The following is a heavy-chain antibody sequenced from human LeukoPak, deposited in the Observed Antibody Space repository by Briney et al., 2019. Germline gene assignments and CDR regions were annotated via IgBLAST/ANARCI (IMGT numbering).Heavy chain of an antibody. V-gene: IGHV3-23*01. J-gene: IGHJ4*02. D-gene: IGHD5-12*01. CDR3: AKDGFLAAVATD. CDR2: ISGSGDTS. Sequence: GGSLRLSCAGSRFTFNTFAMNWVRQAPGKGLEWVSTISGSGDTSYYADSVQGRFTIPRDNSKNTLYLQMNSLRAEDTAVYYCAKDGFLAAVATDWGQGTLVTVSS. CDR1: RFTFNTFA.